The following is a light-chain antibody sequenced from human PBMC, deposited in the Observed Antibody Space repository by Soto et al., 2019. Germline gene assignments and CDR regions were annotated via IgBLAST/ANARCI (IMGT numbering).Light chain of an antibody. CDR2: GAS. CDR3: QQYNNWPYT. J-gene: IGKJ2*01. CDR1: QSVSSN. V-gene: IGKV3-15*01. Sequence: EIVMTQSPATLSVSPGERATLSCRASQSVSSNLGWYQQKPGQAPRLLIYGASTRAPGIPARFSGSGSGTEFTLTISSLQSEDFAVYYYCQQYNNWPYTFGQGTKLEIK.